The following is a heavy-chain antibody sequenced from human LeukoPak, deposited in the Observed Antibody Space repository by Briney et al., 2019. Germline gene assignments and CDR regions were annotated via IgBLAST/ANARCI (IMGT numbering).Heavy chain of an antibody. Sequence: ASVKVSCKTSGYIFTGYYIHWVRQAPGQGLEWMGWINPDSGDTNSAQKFQGRVTMTTDTSISTAYMELSRLRSDDTAVYYCARGFDWLEYYFDYWGQGTLVTVSS. CDR2: INPDSGDT. V-gene: IGHV1-2*02. CDR1: GYIFTGYY. D-gene: IGHD3-9*01. CDR3: ARGFDWLEYYFDY. J-gene: IGHJ4*02.